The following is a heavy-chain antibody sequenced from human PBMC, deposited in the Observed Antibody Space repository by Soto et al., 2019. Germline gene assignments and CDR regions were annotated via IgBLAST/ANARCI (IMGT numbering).Heavy chain of an antibody. J-gene: IGHJ4*02. V-gene: IGHV4-61*01. CDR3: ARLGAEAGGRSSWFLYYFDY. CDR1: GGSASSGSYY. D-gene: IGHD6-13*01. Sequence: ASETLTLTCTVSGGSASSGSYYWSWIRQPPGQGLEWIGYIYYSGSTNYNPSLKSRVTISVDTSKNQFSLKLSSVTAADTAVYYCARLGAEAGGRSSWFLYYFDYWGQGNLVTV. CDR2: IYYSGST.